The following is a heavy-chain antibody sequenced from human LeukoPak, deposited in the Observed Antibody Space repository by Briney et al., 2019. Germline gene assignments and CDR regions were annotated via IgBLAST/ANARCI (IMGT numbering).Heavy chain of an antibody. CDR3: AREEGIRGYRGDAFDI. CDR2: ISYSGNT. J-gene: IGHJ3*02. V-gene: IGHV4-39*02. Sequence: SETLSLTCTVSNGSISSSSYYWGWIRRPPGKGLEWMGSISYSGNTYYNPSLSLKSRVTISVDTSKNQFSLKLSSVTAADTAVYYCAREEGIRGYRGDAFDIWGQGTMVTVSS. D-gene: IGHD5-12*01. CDR1: NGSISSSSYY.